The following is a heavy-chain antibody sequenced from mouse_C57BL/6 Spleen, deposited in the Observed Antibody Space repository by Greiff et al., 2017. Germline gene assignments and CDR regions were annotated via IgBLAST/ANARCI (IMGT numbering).Heavy chain of an antibody. CDR1: GYTFTSYW. CDR3: ARGDGYGAWFAY. V-gene: IGHV1-64*01. CDR2: IHPNSGST. J-gene: IGHJ3*01. Sequence: VQLQQPGAELVKPGASVKLSCKASGYTFTSYWMHWVKQRPGQGLEWIGMIHPNSGSTNYNEKFKSKATLTVDKSSSTAYMQLSSLTSEDSAVYYCARGDGYGAWFAYWGEGTLVTVSA. D-gene: IGHD2-2*01.